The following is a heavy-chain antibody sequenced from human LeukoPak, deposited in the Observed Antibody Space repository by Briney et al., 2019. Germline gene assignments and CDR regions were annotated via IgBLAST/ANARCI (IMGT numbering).Heavy chain of an antibody. J-gene: IGHJ4*02. D-gene: IGHD2-8*02. CDR2: IWPDGTIQ. CDR1: GFIFSYYG. V-gene: IGHV3-33*01. Sequence: GGSLRLSCAASGFIFSYYGMHGVRRAPGKGLEWLAVIWPDGTIQYYADPVKGRFTISRDNSKNTLYLQLTGLRADDSAVYYCARHNHDWGWDFWGQGAQVTVSS. CDR3: ARHNHDWGWDF.